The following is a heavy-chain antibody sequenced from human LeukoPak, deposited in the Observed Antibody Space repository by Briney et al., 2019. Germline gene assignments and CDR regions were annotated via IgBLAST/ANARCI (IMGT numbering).Heavy chain of an antibody. CDR1: GFTLDDYA. CDR2: ISGDGGRK. D-gene: IGHD1-26*01. Sequence: GGSLRLSCAASGFTLDDYAVHWVRQTPGKGLEWVSLISGDGGRKYYADSVKGRFTISRDNAKNTLYLQMNSLRAEDTAVYYCARGGTSGSLIYWGQGTLVTVSS. CDR3: ARGGTSGSLIY. J-gene: IGHJ4*02. V-gene: IGHV3-43*02.